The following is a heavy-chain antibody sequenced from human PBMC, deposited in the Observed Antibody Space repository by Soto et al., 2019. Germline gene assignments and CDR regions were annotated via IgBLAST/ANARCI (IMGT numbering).Heavy chain of an antibody. J-gene: IGHJ5*02. V-gene: IGHV4-39*01. CDR3: ARQGNYDFWRGTPTDWFDP. Sequence: SETLSLTCTVSGGSISSSSYYWGWIRQPPGKGLEWIGSIYYSGSTYYNPSLKSRVTISVDTSKNQFSLQLSSVTAADTAVYYCARQGNYDFWRGTPTDWFDPWGQGTLVTVSS. CDR1: GGSISSSSYY. CDR2: IYYSGST. D-gene: IGHD3-3*01.